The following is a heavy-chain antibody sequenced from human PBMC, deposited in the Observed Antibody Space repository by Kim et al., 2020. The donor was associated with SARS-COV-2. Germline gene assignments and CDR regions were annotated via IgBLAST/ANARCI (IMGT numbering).Heavy chain of an antibody. V-gene: IGHV3-23*01. J-gene: IGHJ4*02. CDR2: IRGSGTDT. Sequence: GGSLRLSCAASGFTFSIYAMTWVRQAPGKGLEWVSGIRGSGTDTYYGDSVKGRFTISRDNSKNTLYLQVNSLIAEDPAIYYCARFSIYDAGDYYWRGYFDSWGLGTLVTVSS. D-gene: IGHD3-22*01. CDR3: ARFSIYDAGDYYWRGYFDS. CDR1: GFTFSIYA.